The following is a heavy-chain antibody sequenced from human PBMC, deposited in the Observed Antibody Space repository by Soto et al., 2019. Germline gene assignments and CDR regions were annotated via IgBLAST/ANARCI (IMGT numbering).Heavy chain of an antibody. V-gene: IGHV3-23*01. CDR1: GFTFSSYS. CDR3: AKTFFFILYGIPRDRHSFPARRSSDL. CDR2: ISGSADST. J-gene: IGHJ2*01. Sequence: GGSLRLSCAASGFTFSSYSMNWVRQAPGKGLEWVSIISGSADSTFYADSVKGRFTISRDNSKSTLYLQINSLRAEDTAVYYFAKTFFFILYGIPRDRHSFPARRSSDL. D-gene: IGHD3-3*01.